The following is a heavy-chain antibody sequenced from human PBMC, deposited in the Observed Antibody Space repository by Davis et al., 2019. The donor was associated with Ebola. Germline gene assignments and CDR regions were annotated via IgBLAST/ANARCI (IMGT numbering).Heavy chain of an antibody. CDR1: GFTFSSYG. Sequence: PGGSLRLSCAASGFTFSSYGMHWVRQAPGKGLEWVAFIRYDGSNKYYADSVKGRFTISRDNSKNTLYLQMNSLRAEDTAVYYCAREAFAAAGLDYWGQGTLVTVSS. V-gene: IGHV3-30*02. D-gene: IGHD6-13*01. CDR2: IRYDGSNK. J-gene: IGHJ4*02. CDR3: AREAFAAAGLDY.